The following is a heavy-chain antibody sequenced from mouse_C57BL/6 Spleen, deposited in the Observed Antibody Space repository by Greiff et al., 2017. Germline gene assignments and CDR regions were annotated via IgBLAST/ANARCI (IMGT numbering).Heavy chain of an antibody. CDR1: GYSITSGYY. CDR2: ISYDGSN. J-gene: IGHJ2*01. V-gene: IGHV3-6*01. Sequence: DVKLVESGPGLVKPSQSLSLTCSVTGYSITSGYYWNWIRQFPGNKLEWMGYISYDGSNNYNPSLKNRISITRDTSKNQFFLKLNSVTTEDTATYYCAYGPSFDYWGQGTTLTVSS. CDR3: AYGPSFDY. D-gene: IGHD1-1*02.